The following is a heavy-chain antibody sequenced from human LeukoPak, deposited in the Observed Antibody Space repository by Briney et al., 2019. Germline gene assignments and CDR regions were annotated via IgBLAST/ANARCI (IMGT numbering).Heavy chain of an antibody. CDR1: GFTFSSYW. Sequence: GGSLRLSCAASGFTFSSYWMHWVRQAPGKGLVWVSRINSDGSSTSYADSVKGRFTTSRDNAKNTLYLQMNSLRAEDTAVYYCARVGYSGYDHAFDYWGQGTLVTVSS. CDR2: INSDGSST. D-gene: IGHD5-12*01. V-gene: IGHV3-74*01. J-gene: IGHJ4*02. CDR3: ARVGYSGYDHAFDY.